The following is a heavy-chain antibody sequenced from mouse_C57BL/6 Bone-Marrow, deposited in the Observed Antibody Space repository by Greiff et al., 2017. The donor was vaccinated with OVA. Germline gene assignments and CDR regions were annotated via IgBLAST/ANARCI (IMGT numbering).Heavy chain of an antibody. J-gene: IGHJ4*01. CDR2: IYPGSGNT. CDR1: GYTFTDYY. CDR3: ARSISRYDY. Sequence: VQLQQSGAELVRPGASVKLSCKASGYTFTDYYINWVKQRPGQGLEWIARIYPGSGNTYYNEKFKGKATLTAEKSSSTAYMQLSSLTSEDSAVYFCARSISRYDYWGQGTSVTVSS. V-gene: IGHV1-76*01.